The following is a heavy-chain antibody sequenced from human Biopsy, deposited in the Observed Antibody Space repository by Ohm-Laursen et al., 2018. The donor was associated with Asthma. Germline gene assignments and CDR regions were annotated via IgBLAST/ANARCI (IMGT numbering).Heavy chain of an antibody. J-gene: IGHJ6*02. CDR2: LIPVLGTP. CDR1: GDSLSNYA. Sequence: SSVKVSCKASGDSLSNYAISWVRQAPGQGLEWMGGLIPVLGTPDHAQMFEGRVTITADDSTSTAYMELSSLSSEDTAVYYCARGYSGSDRIVYYYSGLEVWGQGTTVTVSS. V-gene: IGHV1-69*01. CDR3: ARGYSGSDRIVYYYSGLEV. D-gene: IGHD5-12*01.